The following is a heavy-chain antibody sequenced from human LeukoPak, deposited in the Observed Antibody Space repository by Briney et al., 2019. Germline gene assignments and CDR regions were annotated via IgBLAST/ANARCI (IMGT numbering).Heavy chain of an antibody. D-gene: IGHD4-23*01. CDR2: IGYEGVHK. V-gene: IGHV3-30*02. J-gene: IGHJ4*02. CDR3: AKDLHGGYSSDY. CDR1: GSTFNNFG. Sequence: GGSLRLSCAASGSTFNNFGMHWVRQAPGKGLEWVSFIGYEGVHKYYADSVKGRFTISKDNSKATLYLQMNSLRPEDTAVYYCAKDLHGGYSSDYWGQGTLVTVFS.